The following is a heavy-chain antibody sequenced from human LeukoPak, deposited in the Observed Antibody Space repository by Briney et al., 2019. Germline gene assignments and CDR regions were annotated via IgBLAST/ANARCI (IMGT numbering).Heavy chain of an antibody. V-gene: IGHV1-2*02. J-gene: IGHJ3*02. CDR1: GYTFTGYY. CDR2: INPNSGGT. CDR3: ARVSGTWSAFDI. D-gene: IGHD1-7*01. Sequence: GASVKVSCKASGYTFTGYYMHWVRQARGQGLEWMGWINPNSGGTNYAQKFQGRVTMTRDTSISTAYMELGRLRSDDTAVYYCARVSGTWSAFDIWGQGAMVTVSS.